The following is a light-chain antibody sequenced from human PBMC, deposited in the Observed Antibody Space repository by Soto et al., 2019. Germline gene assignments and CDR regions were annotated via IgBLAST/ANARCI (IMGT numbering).Light chain of an antibody. J-gene: IGKJ1*01. Sequence: EIVLTQSPGTLSFSPGEKATLSFRASQSVSSSYLAWYQQKPGQAPRLLIYGASSRATGIPDRFSGSGSGTDFTLTISRLEPEDFAVYYCQQYGSSPPTFGQGTKV. CDR1: QSVSSSY. V-gene: IGKV3-20*01. CDR2: GAS. CDR3: QQYGSSPPT.